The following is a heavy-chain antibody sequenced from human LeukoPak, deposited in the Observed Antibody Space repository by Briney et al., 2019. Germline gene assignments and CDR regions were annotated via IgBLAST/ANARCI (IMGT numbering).Heavy chain of an antibody. V-gene: IGHV4-59*01. J-gene: IGHJ5*02. CDR3: ARDKYYDFWSGYSAAFHWFDP. CDR1: GASISSYY. D-gene: IGHD3-3*01. CDR2: IYYSGST. Sequence: SETLSLTCTVSGASISSYYWSWIRQPPGKGLEWIGYIYYSGSTNYNPSLKSRVTISVDTSKNQFSLKLSSVTAADTAVYYCARDKYYDFWSGYSAAFHWFDPWGQGTLVTVSS.